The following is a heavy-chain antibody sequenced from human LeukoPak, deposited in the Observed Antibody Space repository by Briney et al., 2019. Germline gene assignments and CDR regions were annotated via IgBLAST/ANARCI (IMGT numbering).Heavy chain of an antibody. CDR3: ASALGTYYDILTGYLDQDY. V-gene: IGHV3-66*01. Sequence: GGSLRLSCAASGFTVSSNYMSWVRQAPGKVLEWVSVIYSGGSTYYADSVKGRFTISRDNSKNTLYLQMNSLRAEDTAVYYCASALGTYYDILTGYLDQDYWGQGTLVTVSS. CDR2: IYSGGST. J-gene: IGHJ4*02. D-gene: IGHD3-9*01. CDR1: GFTVSSNY.